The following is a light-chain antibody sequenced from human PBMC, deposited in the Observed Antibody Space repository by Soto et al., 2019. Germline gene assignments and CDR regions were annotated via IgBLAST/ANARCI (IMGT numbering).Light chain of an antibody. CDR1: QSISSW. Sequence: HVTMAPSTVSASVGDRVTSSGRASQSISSWWAWYQQKPGKAPKLLIYKASSLESRVPSRFSGSGSGTDFTLTITSLQPEDFATYYCQQTNSFLFPFGQGARLE. CDR3: QQTNSFLFP. V-gene: IGKV1-5*03. J-gene: IGKJ5*01. CDR2: KAS.